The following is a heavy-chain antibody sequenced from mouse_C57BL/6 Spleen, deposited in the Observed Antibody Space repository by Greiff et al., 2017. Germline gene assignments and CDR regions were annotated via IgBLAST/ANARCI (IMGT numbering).Heavy chain of an antibody. J-gene: IGHJ3*01. V-gene: IGHV1-7*01. D-gene: IGHD4-1*01. CDR1: GYTFTSYW. CDR2: INPSSGYT. CDR3: ARETGTEFAY. Sequence: QVQLQQSGAELAKPGASVKLSCKASGYTFTSYWMHWVKQRPGQGLEWIGYINPSSGYTKYNQKFKDKATLTAEKSSSTAYMQLSSLTYEDSAVYYCARETGTEFAYWGQGTLVTVSA.